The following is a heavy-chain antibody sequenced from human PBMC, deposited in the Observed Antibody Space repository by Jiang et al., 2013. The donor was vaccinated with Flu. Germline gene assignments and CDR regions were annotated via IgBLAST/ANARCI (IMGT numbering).Heavy chain of an antibody. CDR1: GGSISSSHW. V-gene: IGHV4-4*02. Sequence: KPSETLSLTCTVSGGSISSSHWWSWVRQPPGKGLEWIGEIFYSGSTNYNPSLKSRVTISVDKSKNQFSLKLISVTAADTAKYFCARDGVYTESARFDYWGRGTMVIVSS. CDR3: ARDGVYTESARFDY. CDR2: IFYSGST. J-gene: IGHJ4*02. D-gene: IGHD1-26*01.